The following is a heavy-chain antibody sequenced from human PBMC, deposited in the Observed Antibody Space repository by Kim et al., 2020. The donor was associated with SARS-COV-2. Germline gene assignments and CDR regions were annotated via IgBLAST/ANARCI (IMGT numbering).Heavy chain of an antibody. CDR2: K. D-gene: IGHD6-25*01. CDR3: AKPALSIAAPFDY. V-gene: IGHV3-33*06. Sequence: KSNDTSRKGRVTISRDNSKNSLYLQMNSLRAEDTAVYYCAKPALSIAAPFDYWGQGTLVTVSS. J-gene: IGHJ4*02.